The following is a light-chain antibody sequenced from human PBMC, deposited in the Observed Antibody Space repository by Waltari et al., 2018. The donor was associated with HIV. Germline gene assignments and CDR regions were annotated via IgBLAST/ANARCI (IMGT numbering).Light chain of an antibody. V-gene: IGLV3-27*01. CDR1: VLAKKY. Sequence: SYELTQPSSVSVSPGQTARITCSGDVLAKKYARWFHQKPGQAPVLVIYKDSERPSGIPERFSGSSSVTTVTLTISGAQVEDEADYYCYSAADNIRVFGGGTKLTVL. CDR2: KDS. CDR3: YSAADNIRV. J-gene: IGLJ3*02.